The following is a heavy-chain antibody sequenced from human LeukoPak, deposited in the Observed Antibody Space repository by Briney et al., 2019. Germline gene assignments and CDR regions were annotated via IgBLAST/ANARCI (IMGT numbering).Heavy chain of an antibody. Sequence: VKVSCKASGGTFSSYAISWVRQAPGQGLEWMRRIISILCIANYAQKFQCRVTITADKSTSTAYMELSSVRSEDTAVYYCARGENDYSNYAHTREDAFDIWGQGTMVTVSS. CDR3: ARGENDYSNYAHTREDAFDI. CDR2: IISILCIA. CDR1: GGTFSSYA. J-gene: IGHJ3*02. V-gene: IGHV1-69*10. D-gene: IGHD4-11*01.